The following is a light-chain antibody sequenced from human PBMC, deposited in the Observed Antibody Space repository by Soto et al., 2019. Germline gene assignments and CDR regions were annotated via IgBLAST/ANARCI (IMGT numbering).Light chain of an antibody. CDR2: DVS. V-gene: IGLV2-14*01. Sequence: QSALTQPASVSGSPGQSITISCTGTSSDVGGYNYVSWYQQHPGKAPKLMIYDVSNRPSGFSNRFSGSKSGNTASLTISGLQAEDDADYYCSSYTSSSTLEVVFGGGTKVTVL. CDR1: SSDVGGYNY. CDR3: SSYTSSSTLEVV. J-gene: IGLJ2*01.